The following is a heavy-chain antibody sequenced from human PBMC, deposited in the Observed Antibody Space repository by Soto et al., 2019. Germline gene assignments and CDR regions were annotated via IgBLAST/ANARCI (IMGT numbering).Heavy chain of an antibody. V-gene: IGHV3-23*01. CDR3: TKLDRLRLGELSLAPFDS. CDR1: GLIFSAYA. J-gene: IGHJ4*02. CDR2: TSGGGGSA. Sequence: GGSLRLSCAASGLIFSAYAMSWVRQPPGKGLEWVSSTSGGGGSAYYADSVKGRFTISRDNSKNTLYLRMDSLRAEDTAVYFCTKLDRLRLGELSLAPFDSWGQGTLVTVSS. D-gene: IGHD3-16*02.